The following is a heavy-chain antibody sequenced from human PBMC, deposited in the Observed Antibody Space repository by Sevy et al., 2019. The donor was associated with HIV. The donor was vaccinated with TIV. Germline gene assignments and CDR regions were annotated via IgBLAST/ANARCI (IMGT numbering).Heavy chain of an antibody. CDR2: MNPNSGNT. Sequence: ASVKVSCKASGYTFTSYDINWVRQATGQGLEWMGWMNPNSGNTGYAPKFQGRVTMTRNTSISTAYMELSSLRSEDTAVYYCATTVGATPFYYYGMDVWGQGTTVTVSS. D-gene: IGHD1-26*01. J-gene: IGHJ6*02. CDR3: ATTVGATPFYYYGMDV. CDR1: GYTFTSYD. V-gene: IGHV1-8*01.